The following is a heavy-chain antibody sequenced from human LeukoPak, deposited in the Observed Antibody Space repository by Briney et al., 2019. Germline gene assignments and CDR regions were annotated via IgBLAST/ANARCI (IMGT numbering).Heavy chain of an antibody. J-gene: IGHJ4*02. V-gene: IGHV3-23*01. CDR2: IIGSVGSA. D-gene: IGHD2-21*02. CDR3: AKGGAYCGGDCYLGPFDY. CDR1: GFTFSSYA. Sequence: GSLRLSCAASGFTFSSYAMSWVRQAPGKGLEWGSAIIGSVGSAYYADSVKGRFTISRDNSKNTLYLQMNSLRAEDTAVYYCAKGGAYCGGDCYLGPFDYWGQGTLVTVSS.